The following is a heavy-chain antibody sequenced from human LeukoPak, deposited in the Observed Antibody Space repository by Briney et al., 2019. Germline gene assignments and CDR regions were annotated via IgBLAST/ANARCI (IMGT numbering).Heavy chain of an antibody. Sequence: PGVSLRLSCAASGFTFSSYWMHWVRQAPGKGLVWVSRINSDGSITSYADSVKGRFTISRDNAQNTLYLQMNSLGAEDTAVYYCARDVAGYGYWGQGTLVTVSS. V-gene: IGHV3-74*01. CDR3: ARDVAGYGY. CDR2: INSDGSIT. CDR1: GFTFSSYW. D-gene: IGHD5-18*01. J-gene: IGHJ4*02.